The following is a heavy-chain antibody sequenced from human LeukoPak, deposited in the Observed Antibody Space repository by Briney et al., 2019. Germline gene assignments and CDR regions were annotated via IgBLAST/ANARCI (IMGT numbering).Heavy chain of an antibody. Sequence: GGSLRLSCAASGFTFSSYDMHWVRQATGKGLEWVSAIGTAGDTYYPGSVKGRFTISRENAKNSLYLQMNSLRAGDTAVYYCARAGSGWTLDYWGQGTLVTVSS. CDR2: IGTAGDT. J-gene: IGHJ4*02. CDR1: GFTFSSYD. V-gene: IGHV3-13*01. D-gene: IGHD6-19*01. CDR3: ARAGSGWTLDY.